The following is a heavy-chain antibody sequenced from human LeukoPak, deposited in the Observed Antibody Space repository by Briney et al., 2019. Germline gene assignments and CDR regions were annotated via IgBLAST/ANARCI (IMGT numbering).Heavy chain of an antibody. V-gene: IGHV1-2*02. Sequence: ASVKVSCKASGYTFTGYYMHWVRQAPGQGLEWMGWINPNSGAINYAQRFQGRVTMTRDTSISTVYMELSSLRSDDTAVYYCARDSYYGDSRSLHFDYWGQGTLVTVSS. J-gene: IGHJ4*02. CDR1: GYTFTGYY. CDR2: INPNSGAI. CDR3: ARDSYYGDSRSLHFDY. D-gene: IGHD4-17*01.